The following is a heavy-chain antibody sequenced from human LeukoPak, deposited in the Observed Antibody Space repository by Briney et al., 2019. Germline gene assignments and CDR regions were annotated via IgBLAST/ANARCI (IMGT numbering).Heavy chain of an antibody. V-gene: IGHV3-23*01. J-gene: IGHJ4*02. CDR3: AKGIVNWGKYYFDY. CDR2: ISGSGGST. D-gene: IGHD7-27*01. Sequence: GGSLRLSCAASGFTFSSYAMSWVRQAPGKGLEWVSAISGSGGSTYYADSVKGRFAISRDNSKNTLHLQMNSLRAEDTAVYYCAKGIVNWGKYYFDYWGQGTLVTVSS. CDR1: GFTFSSYA.